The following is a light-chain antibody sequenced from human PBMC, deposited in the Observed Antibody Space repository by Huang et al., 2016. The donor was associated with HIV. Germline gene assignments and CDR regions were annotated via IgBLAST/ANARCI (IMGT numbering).Light chain of an antibody. V-gene: IGKV1-33*01. CDR2: DGS. CDR1: QDITNF. Sequence: DIQMTQSASSLSASVGDRVVITCQASQDITNFLCWYQQKPGKAPKLLSYDGSILEPVVPSRFSGSGSGTDFTFTITSLQPEDIATYYCQQYDSLPYTFGQGTKLDIK. CDR3: QQYDSLPYT. J-gene: IGKJ2*01.